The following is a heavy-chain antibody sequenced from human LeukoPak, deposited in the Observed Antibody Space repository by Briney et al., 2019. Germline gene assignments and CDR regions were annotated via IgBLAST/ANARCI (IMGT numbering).Heavy chain of an antibody. D-gene: IGHD6-19*01. V-gene: IGHV4-4*07. J-gene: IGHJ4*02. CDR1: GGSISTYY. CDR2: IYTSGST. Sequence: SETLSLTCTVSGGSISTYYWNWIRQPAGKGLEWIGRIYTSGSTNYNPSLKSRVTMSVDTSKNQFSLKLSSVTAADTAVYYCARGKVVAGTPGQNSWDYWGQGTLVAVSS. CDR3: ARGKVVAGTPGQNSWDY.